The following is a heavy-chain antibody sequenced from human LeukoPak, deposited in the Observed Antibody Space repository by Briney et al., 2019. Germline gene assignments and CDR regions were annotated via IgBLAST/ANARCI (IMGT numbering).Heavy chain of an antibody. CDR3: ARPNSGSYDGLGAFDI. J-gene: IGHJ3*02. Sequence: GESLKISCKGSGYSFTSYWIGWVRQMLGKGLEWMGIIYPGDSDTRYSPSFQGQVTISADKSISTAYLQWSSLKASDTAMYYRARPNSGSYDGLGAFDIWGQGTMVTVSS. V-gene: IGHV5-51*01. CDR2: IYPGDSDT. D-gene: IGHD1-26*01. CDR1: GYSFTSYW.